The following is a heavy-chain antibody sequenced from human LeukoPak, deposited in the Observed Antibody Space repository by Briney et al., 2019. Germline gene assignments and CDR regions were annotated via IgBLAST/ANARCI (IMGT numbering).Heavy chain of an antibody. Sequence: GASVKVSCKASGYTFTGYYMHWVRQAPGQGLEWMGWIKPNSGGTNYAQKFQGRVTMTRDTSISTAYMELSRLRSDDTAVYYCARDSCSSTSCYLPEYYFDYWGQGTLVTVSS. J-gene: IGHJ4*02. V-gene: IGHV1-2*02. CDR2: IKPNSGGT. CDR3: ARDSCSSTSCYLPEYYFDY. D-gene: IGHD2-2*01. CDR1: GYTFTGYY.